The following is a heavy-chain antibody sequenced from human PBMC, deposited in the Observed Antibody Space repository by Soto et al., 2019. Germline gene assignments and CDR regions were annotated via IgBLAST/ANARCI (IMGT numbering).Heavy chain of an antibody. Sequence: ASVKVSCKASGYTFTSYAMHWVRQAPGQRLEWMGWINAGNGNTKYSQKFQGRVTITRDTSASTAYMELSSLRSEDTAVYYCAREEAGYCSSTSCYVIHVAFGIWGQGTMVTVSS. D-gene: IGHD2-2*03. CDR1: GYTFTSYA. CDR2: INAGNGNT. J-gene: IGHJ3*02. CDR3: AREEAGYCSSTSCYVIHVAFGI. V-gene: IGHV1-3*01.